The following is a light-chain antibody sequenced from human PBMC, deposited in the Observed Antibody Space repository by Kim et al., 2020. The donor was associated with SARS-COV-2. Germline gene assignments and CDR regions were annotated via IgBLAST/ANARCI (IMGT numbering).Light chain of an antibody. Sequence: GQSVTIACTGSSGDVGSNDYVSWYQHHPGKAPILIIYDNINRPSGVSNRFSGSTSGNTASLTISGLQADDEGTYYGTSYTGSSSLVFGGGTQLTVL. V-gene: IGLV2-14*03. CDR3: TSYTGSSSLV. CDR1: SGDVGSNDY. J-gene: IGLJ2*01. CDR2: DNI.